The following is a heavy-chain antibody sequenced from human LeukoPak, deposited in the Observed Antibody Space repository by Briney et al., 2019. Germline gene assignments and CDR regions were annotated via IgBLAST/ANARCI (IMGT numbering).Heavy chain of an antibody. CDR3: ARDYGIAAALGWFDP. V-gene: IGHV4-39*07. D-gene: IGHD6-13*01. J-gene: IGHJ5*02. CDR1: GGSISSSSYY. CDR2: IYYSGST. Sequence: SETLSLTCTVPGGSISSSSYYWGWIRQPPGKGLEWIGSIYYSGSTYYNPSLESRVTISVDTSKNQFSLKLSSVTAADTAVYYCARDYGIAAALGWFDPWGQGTLVTVSS.